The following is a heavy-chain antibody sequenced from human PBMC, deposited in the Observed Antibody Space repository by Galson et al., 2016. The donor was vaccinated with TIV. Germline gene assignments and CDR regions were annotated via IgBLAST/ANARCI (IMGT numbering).Heavy chain of an antibody. J-gene: IGHJ2*01. CDR2: IYPRDSDT. V-gene: IGHV5-51*03. CDR1: GYTFSNHW. CDR3: ARRGPVGSSIVSASNWYFDL. Sequence: QSGAEVKKPGESLRISCEGSGYTFSNHWIGWVRQMPGKGLEWMGSIYPRDSDTRYSPSFQGQVTISACKSINTAYLQWNSLKASDTAFYYCARRGPVGSSIVSASNWYFDLWGRGTLVTVSS. D-gene: IGHD5/OR15-5a*01.